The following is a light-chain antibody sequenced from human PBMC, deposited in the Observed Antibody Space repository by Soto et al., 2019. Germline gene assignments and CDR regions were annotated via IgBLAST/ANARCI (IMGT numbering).Light chain of an antibody. V-gene: IGLV2-14*01. CDR3: SSYTSSRGYV. CDR1: SSDVGGYNY. Sequence: QSVLTQPASVSGSPGQSITISCTGTSSDVGGYNYVSWYQQHPGKALKLMIYDVSNRPSGVSNRFSGSKSGNTASLTISGLQAEDEADYYCSSYTSSRGYVFGTGTRSPS. J-gene: IGLJ1*01. CDR2: DVS.